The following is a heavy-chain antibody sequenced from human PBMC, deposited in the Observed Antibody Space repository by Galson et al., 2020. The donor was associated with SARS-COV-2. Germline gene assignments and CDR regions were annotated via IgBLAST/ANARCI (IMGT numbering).Heavy chain of an antibody. CDR1: GFTFSSYG. J-gene: IGHJ4*02. Sequence: GGSLRLSCAASGFTFSSYGMNWVRQAPGKGLEWVAAISGSGGNTYFADSVKGRFTISRDNPKKTLYLQMNSLRAEDTALYYCAKVYDVTMVVAAAFDYWGQGTLLTVSS. CDR3: AKVYDVTMVVAAAFDY. CDR2: ISGSGGNT. D-gene: IGHD3-22*01. V-gene: IGHV3-23*01.